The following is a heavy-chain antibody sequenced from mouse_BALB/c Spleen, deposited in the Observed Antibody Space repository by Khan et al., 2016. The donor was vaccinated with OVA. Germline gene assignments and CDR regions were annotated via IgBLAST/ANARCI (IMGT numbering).Heavy chain of an antibody. D-gene: IGHD1-1*01. V-gene: IGHV3-2*02. J-gene: IGHJ2*01. Sequence: EVQLQESGPGLVKPSQSLSLTCTVTGYSITTDYAWNWIRQFPGNKLEWMGYISYSGNTKYNPSLKSRISITRDTSKNQFFLQLKSVTTEDTASYYCARVYGEDFDYWGQGTTLTVSS. CDR2: ISYSGNT. CDR1: GYSITTDYA. CDR3: ARVYGEDFDY.